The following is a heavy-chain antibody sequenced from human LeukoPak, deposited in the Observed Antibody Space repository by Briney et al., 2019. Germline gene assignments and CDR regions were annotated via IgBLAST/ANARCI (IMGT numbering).Heavy chain of an antibody. CDR1: GFTFSSYW. CDR3: VGPRPSTIGENN. V-gene: IGHV3-48*04. J-gene: IGHJ4*02. CDR2: IGSSGSTM. D-gene: IGHD5/OR15-5a*01. Sequence: GGSLRLSCAASGFTFSSYWMHWVRQAPGKGLEWVSYIGSSGSTMCYADSVKGRFTISRHNPKNSLYLQMNSPRVEDRAVYYCVGPRPSTIGENNWGQGILVTVSS.